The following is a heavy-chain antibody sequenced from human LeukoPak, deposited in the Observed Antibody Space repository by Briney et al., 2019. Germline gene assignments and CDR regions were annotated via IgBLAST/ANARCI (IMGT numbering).Heavy chain of an antibody. V-gene: IGHV3-21*01. Sequence: GGSLRLSCAASGFTFSSYSMNWVRQAPGKGLEWVSSISSSSSYIYYADSVKGRLTISRDNAKNSLYLQMNSLRAEDTAVYYCARDSQLVYFDYWGQGTLVTVSS. CDR1: GFTFSSYS. D-gene: IGHD1-1*01. CDR2: ISSSSSYI. J-gene: IGHJ4*02. CDR3: ARDSQLVYFDY.